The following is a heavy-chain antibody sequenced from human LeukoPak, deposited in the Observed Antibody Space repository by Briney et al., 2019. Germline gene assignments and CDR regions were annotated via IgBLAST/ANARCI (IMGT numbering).Heavy chain of an antibody. Sequence: ASVTVSFKASGYTFTNYTLNWVRQAPGQGLEWMGWIDTNTGNPTYAQGFTGRFVFSLGTSVSTAYLQISSLKAEDTAVYYCARDLRGDAFDIWGQGTMVTVSS. CDR3: ARDLRGDAFDI. CDR2: IDTNTGNP. V-gene: IGHV7-4-1*02. CDR1: GYTFTNYT. D-gene: IGHD5/OR15-5a*01. J-gene: IGHJ3*02.